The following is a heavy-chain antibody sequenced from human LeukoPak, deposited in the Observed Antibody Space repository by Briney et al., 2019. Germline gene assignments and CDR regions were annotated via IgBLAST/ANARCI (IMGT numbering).Heavy chain of an antibody. Sequence: GGSLRLSCEASGFTFEEYVVTWVRQAPGKGLEWVSSISGDGCRTHYADSVKGRFAMFRDNSKNTLYLQMSSLRAEDTAIYYCAKDGGDIDNWGYRYYGGRGTLVTVSS. D-gene: IGHD2-15*01. CDR3: AKDGGDIDNWGYRYY. V-gene: IGHV3-23*01. CDR2: ISGDGCRT. CDR1: GFTFEEYV. J-gene: IGHJ4*02.